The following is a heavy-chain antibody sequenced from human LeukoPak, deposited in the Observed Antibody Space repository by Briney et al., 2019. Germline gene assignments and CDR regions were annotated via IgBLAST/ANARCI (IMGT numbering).Heavy chain of an antibody. J-gene: IGHJ4*02. V-gene: IGHV3-21*01. CDR3: ARDVVVVAAVFDY. CDR1: GFTFSSYS. Sequence: GGPLRPSCAASGFTFSSYSMNWVRQAPGKGLEWVSSISSSSSYIYYADSVKGRFTISRDNAKNSLYLQMNSLRAEDTAVYYCARDVVVVAAVFDYWGQGTLVTVSS. CDR2: ISSSSSYI. D-gene: IGHD2-15*01.